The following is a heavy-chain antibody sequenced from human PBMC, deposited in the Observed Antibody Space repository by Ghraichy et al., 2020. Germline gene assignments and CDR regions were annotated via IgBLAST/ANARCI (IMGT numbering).Heavy chain of an antibody. Sequence: GGSLRLSCAASGFTFSSYWMSWVRQAPGKGLEWVANIKQDGSEKYYVDSVKGRFTISRDNAKNSLYLQMNSLRAEDTAVYYCEREGYYYDSRGYYYARPDAFDIWGQGTMVTVSS. V-gene: IGHV3-7*01. CDR3: EREGYYYDSRGYYYARPDAFDI. CDR1: GFTFSSYW. J-gene: IGHJ3*02. CDR2: IKQDGSEK. D-gene: IGHD3-22*01.